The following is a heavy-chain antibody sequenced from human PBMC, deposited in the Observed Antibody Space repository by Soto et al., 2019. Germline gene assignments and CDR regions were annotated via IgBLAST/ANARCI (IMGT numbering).Heavy chain of an antibody. CDR1: GFTVSSNY. V-gene: IGHV3-66*01. CDR2: IYSGGST. Sequence: PGGSLRLSCVASGFTVSSNYMSWVRQAPGKGLEWVSVIYSGGSTYYVDSVKGRFTISRDNSRNTLYLQMNSLRAEDTAVYYCAREIVVVADTSAFDIWGQGTMVTVSS. CDR3: AREIVVVADTSAFDI. J-gene: IGHJ3*02. D-gene: IGHD2-15*01.